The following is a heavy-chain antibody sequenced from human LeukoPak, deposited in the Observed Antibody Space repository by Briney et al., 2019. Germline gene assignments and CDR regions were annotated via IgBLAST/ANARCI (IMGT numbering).Heavy chain of an antibody. J-gene: IGHJ3*02. CDR1: GGSISSSSYY. CDR2: IYYSGST. Sequence: PSGTLSLTCTVSGGSISSSSYYWGWIRPPPGKGLEWIGSIYYSGSTYYNPSLKSRVTISVDTSKNQFSLKLSSVTAADTAVYYCARRLVNHVVAPPLDAFDIWGQGTMVTVSS. CDR3: ARRLVNHVVAPPLDAFDI. D-gene: IGHD2-21*01. V-gene: IGHV4-39*01.